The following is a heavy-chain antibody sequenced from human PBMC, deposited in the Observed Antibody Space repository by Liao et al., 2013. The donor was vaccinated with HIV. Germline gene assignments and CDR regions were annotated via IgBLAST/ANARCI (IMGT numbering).Heavy chain of an antibody. D-gene: IGHD6-13*01. CDR1: GGSISPFY. CDR3: ARAGGAAGGIDF. CDR2: IYGTGST. J-gene: IGHJ4*02. Sequence: QVQLQESGPGLVKPSETLSLTCSVSGGSISPFYWSWIRQSAGKGLEWIGRIYGTGSTDYNPSLKSRVSMSLDTSKNHFSLELRSVTAADTAVYFXARAGGAAGGIDFWGRGTLVSVSS. V-gene: IGHV4-4*07.